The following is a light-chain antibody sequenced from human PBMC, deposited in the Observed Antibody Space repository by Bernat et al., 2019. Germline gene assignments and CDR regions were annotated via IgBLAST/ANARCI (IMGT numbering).Light chain of an antibody. Sequence: PASISFRSSQSLLHSNGNTYFDLYLQKPGQSPRLLIYKVTTREPGVPYRISGRRSCTDFTMKISRVEPEEVGGDYGMQSTKLQFTCGTGTTLDIK. CDR2: KVT. CDR1: QSLLHSNGNTY. CDR3: MQSTKLQFT. J-gene: IGKJ3*01. V-gene: IGKV2D-29*02.